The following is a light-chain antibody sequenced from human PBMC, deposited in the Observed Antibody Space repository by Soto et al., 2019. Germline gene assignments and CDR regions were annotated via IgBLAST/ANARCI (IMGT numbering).Light chain of an antibody. Sequence: DIQMTHSPSTLASSVGRMVTITFESSQSIKTWLAWYQQKPGTAPKFLIYDASTLESGVPSRFSGSGSGTEFTLTISSLQADDFATYFCQQYDDYPLTFGGGTKVDIK. V-gene: IGKV1-5*01. J-gene: IGKJ4*01. CDR1: QSIKTW. CDR3: QQYDDYPLT. CDR2: DAS.